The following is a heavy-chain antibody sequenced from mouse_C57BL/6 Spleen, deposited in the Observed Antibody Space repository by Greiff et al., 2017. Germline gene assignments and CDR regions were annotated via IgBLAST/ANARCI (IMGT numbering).Heavy chain of an antibody. CDR3: ARDDDDYAMDY. Sequence: EVHLVESGGGLVKPGGSLKLSCAASGFTFSSYAMSWVRQTPEKRLEWVATISDGGSYTYYPDNVKGRFTISRDNAKNNLYLQMSHLKSEDTAMYYCARDDDDYAMDYWGQGTSVTVSS. CDR1: GFTFSSYA. V-gene: IGHV5-4*01. D-gene: IGHD2-12*01. CDR2: ISDGGSYT. J-gene: IGHJ4*01.